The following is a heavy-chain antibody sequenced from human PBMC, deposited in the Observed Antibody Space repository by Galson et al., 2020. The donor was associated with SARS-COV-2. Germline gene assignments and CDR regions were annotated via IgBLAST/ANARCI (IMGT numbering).Heavy chain of an antibody. CDR2: FDPEDGET. J-gene: IGHJ6*02. Sequence: ASVKVSCKVSGYTLTELSMHWVRQAPGKGLEWMGGFDPEDGETIYAQKFQGRVTMTEDTSTDTAYMELSSLRSEDTAVYYCATDRPAENCGGDCWGPGGMDVWGQGTTVTVSS. CDR1: GYTLTELS. CDR3: ATDRPAENCGGDCWGPGGMDV. V-gene: IGHV1-24*01. D-gene: IGHD2-21*02.